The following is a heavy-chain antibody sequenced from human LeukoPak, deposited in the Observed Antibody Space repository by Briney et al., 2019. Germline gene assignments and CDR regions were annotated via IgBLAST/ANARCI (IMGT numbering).Heavy chain of an antibody. V-gene: IGHV3-23*01. CDR2: ISGSGDYT. CDR1: GFTFSSHG. J-gene: IGHJ4*02. Sequence: GGSLRLSCAASGFTFSSHGMSWVRQAPGKGLEWVSTISGSGDYTYYADSVKGRFTISRDNSKNTLYLQMNSLRAEDAAVYYCAKVTYGSGTYGAFDSWGQGTLVTVSS. CDR3: AKVTYGSGTYGAFDS. D-gene: IGHD3-10*01.